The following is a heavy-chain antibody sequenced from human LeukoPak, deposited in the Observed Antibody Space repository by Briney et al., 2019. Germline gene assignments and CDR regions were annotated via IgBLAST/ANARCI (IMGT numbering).Heavy chain of an antibody. V-gene: IGHV3-7*01. CDR3: ARDVLS. CDR2: IKQDGSDR. CDR1: GFTFRNYW. Sequence: GGSLRLSCAASGFTFRNYWMSWVRQAPGTGLEWVANIKQDGSDRNYVTSVRGRFTISRDNALNSLYLQMNSLRAEDTAVYYCARDVLSWGQGTLVTVSS. D-gene: IGHD3-16*01. J-gene: IGHJ5*02.